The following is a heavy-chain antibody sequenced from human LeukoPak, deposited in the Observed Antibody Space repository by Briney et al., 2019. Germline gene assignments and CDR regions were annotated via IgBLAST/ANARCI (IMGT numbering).Heavy chain of an antibody. CDR2: ITSDGSGT. V-gene: IGHV3-74*01. CDR1: GFTFSSYW. J-gene: IGHJ3*02. D-gene: IGHD1-26*01. CDR3: ARGGSPPEALGDTFDI. Sequence: GGSLRLSCAASGFTFSSYWMHWVRHAPGKGLVWVSGITSDGSGTRYADSVKGRFTISRDNAKNTVYLQMNSLRAEDTAVFYCARGGSPPEALGDTFDIWGQGTMVTVSS.